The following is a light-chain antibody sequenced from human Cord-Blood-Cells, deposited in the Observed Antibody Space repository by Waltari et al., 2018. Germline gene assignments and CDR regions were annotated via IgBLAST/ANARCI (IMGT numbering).Light chain of an antibody. CDR3: QAWDSSTAV. Sequence: SYELTQPPSVSVSPGQTASITCSGDKLGDKYACWYQQKPGQSPVLVIYQDSKRPSESPERFSGSNSGNTATLTISGTQAMDEADYYCQAWDSSTAVFGTGTKVTVL. J-gene: IGLJ1*01. CDR2: QDS. CDR1: KLGDKY. V-gene: IGLV3-1*01.